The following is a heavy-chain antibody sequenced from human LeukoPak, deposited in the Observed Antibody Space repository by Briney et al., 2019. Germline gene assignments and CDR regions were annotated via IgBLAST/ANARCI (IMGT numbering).Heavy chain of an antibody. CDR2: IYPGDSDT. Sequence: GESLKISCQGSGYTFTNYWIAWVRQMPGKGLEWMGIIYPGDSDTRYSPSFQGQVTISADKSISTAYLQWSSLKASDTAMYYCARQSGGSYDFWSGYDYWGQGTLVTVSS. CDR3: ARQSGGSYDFWSGYDY. D-gene: IGHD3-3*01. CDR1: GYTFTNYW. J-gene: IGHJ4*02. V-gene: IGHV5-51*01.